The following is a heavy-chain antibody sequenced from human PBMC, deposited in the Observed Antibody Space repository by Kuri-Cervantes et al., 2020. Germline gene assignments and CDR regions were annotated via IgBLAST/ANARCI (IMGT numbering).Heavy chain of an antibody. D-gene: IGHD2-2*01. CDR2: IVVGSGNT. CDR1: GFTFTSSA. Sequence: SVKVSCKASGFTFTSSAVQWVRQARGQRLEWIGWIVVGSGNTNYAQKFQERVTITRDMSTSTAYMELSSLRSEDTAVYYCARGGGYCSSTSCYYWFDPWGQGTLVTVSS. CDR3: ARGGGYCSSTSCYYWFDP. V-gene: IGHV1-58*01. J-gene: IGHJ5*02.